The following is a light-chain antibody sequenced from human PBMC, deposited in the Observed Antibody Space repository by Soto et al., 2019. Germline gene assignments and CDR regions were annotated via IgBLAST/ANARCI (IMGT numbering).Light chain of an antibody. V-gene: IGKV2-28*01. CDR1: QSLRHSNGYNY. J-gene: IGKJ3*01. CDR3: MQAVRTSS. CDR2: LAS. Sequence: ESVMTQSPLSLPVTPGEPASISFRSMQSLRHSNGYNYLDWYLQKPGQSPQLMIYLASNRAPGVPDRLSGRGSGTDYTLKIIRVEAEDVVSYYCMQAVRTSSFGRGTIVDI.